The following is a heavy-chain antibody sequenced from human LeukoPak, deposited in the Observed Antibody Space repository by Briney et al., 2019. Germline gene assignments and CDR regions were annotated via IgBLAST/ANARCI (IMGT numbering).Heavy chain of an antibody. V-gene: IGHV3-30-3*01. D-gene: IGHD1-26*01. J-gene: IGHJ3*02. CDR2: ISYDGSNK. CDR1: GFTFSSYA. Sequence: GSLRLSCAASGFTFSSYAMHWVRQAPGKGLEWVAVISYDGSNKYYADSVKGRFTISRDNSKNTLYLQMNSLRAEDTAVYYSSGSYFEYDAFDIWGQGTMVTVSS. CDR3: SGSYFEYDAFDI.